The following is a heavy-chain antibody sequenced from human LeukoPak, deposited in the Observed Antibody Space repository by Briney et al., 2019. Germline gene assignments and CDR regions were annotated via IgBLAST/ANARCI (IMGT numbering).Heavy chain of an antibody. J-gene: IGHJ4*02. CDR1: GFTFNSYA. V-gene: IGHV3-23*01. CDR3: AKTYDSGSYDFDY. Sequence: GGSLRLSCAASGFTFNSYAXXXXXXAXGXXXXXXSFXXXXSLSIYYXXXXXXXXTISXXNSKNTLYLQMNSLRAEDTAVYYCAKTYDSGSYDFDYWGQGTLVTVSS. D-gene: IGHD5-12*01. CDR2: XXXXSLSI.